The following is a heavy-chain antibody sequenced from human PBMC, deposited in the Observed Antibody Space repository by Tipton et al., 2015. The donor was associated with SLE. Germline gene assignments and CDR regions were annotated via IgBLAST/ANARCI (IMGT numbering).Heavy chain of an antibody. CDR2: ISGGGGGT. D-gene: IGHD4-17*01. CDR3: GGDQANNNNYGILY. Sequence: SLRLSCAASGFTYRNYAMSWVRQAPGKGLEWVSSISGGGGGTYYADSVKGRFTISRDISENTLYLHMTSLRVEDTAVYYCGGDQANNNNYGILYWGQGSLVTVSS. V-gene: IGHV3-23*01. J-gene: IGHJ4*02. CDR1: GFTYRNYA.